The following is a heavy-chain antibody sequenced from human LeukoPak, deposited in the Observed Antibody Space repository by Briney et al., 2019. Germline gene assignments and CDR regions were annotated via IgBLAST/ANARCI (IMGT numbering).Heavy chain of an antibody. J-gene: IGHJ4*02. D-gene: IGHD2-15*01. CDR3: AKPGWKLTDPSYYFNY. V-gene: IGHV3-11*01. CDR2: ICSSGSTI. Sequence: GGSLRLSCAASGFTFSDYYMSWIRQAPGKGLEWVSYICSSGSTIYYADSVKGRFTISRDNAKNSLYLQMNSLRAEDTAVYYCAKPGWKLTDPSYYFNYWGQGTLVTVSS. CDR1: GFTFSDYY.